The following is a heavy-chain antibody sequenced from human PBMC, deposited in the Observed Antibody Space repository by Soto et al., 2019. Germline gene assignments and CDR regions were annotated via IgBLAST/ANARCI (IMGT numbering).Heavy chain of an antibody. Sequence: XXSLSLSFAASGFTFSSYPMRWVLQAPGKGLEWVSAISGSGGSTYYADSVKGRFTISRDNSKNTLYLQMNSLRAEDTAVYYCAKEPAYYYDSSGYYNYWGQGTLVTVSS. D-gene: IGHD3-22*01. CDR3: AKEPAYYYDSSGYYNY. CDR1: GFTFSSYP. CDR2: ISGSGGST. V-gene: IGHV3-23*01. J-gene: IGHJ4*02.